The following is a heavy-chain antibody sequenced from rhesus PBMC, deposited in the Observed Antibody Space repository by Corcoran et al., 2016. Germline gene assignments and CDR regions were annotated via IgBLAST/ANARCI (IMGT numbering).Heavy chain of an antibody. V-gene: IGHV1S2*01. Sequence: QVQLVQSGAEVKKPGSSVKASCKASGYTFTDYYMHWVRQAPRQGLEWMGWINPYNGNAKYAQKFQGRVTMTRDTSTSTAYMELGSLRSEDTAVYYCARLEWGDLWGQGVLVTVSS. D-gene: IGHD3-34*01. CDR3: ARLEWGDL. CDR2: INPYNGNA. CDR1: GYTFTDYY. J-gene: IGHJ4*01.